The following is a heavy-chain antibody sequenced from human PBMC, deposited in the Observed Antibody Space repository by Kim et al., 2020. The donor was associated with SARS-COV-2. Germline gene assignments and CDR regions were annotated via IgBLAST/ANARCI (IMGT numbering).Heavy chain of an antibody. D-gene: IGHD2-2*03. CDR3: ARGMALDRALDN. J-gene: IGHJ4*02. Sequence: SETLSLTCTVSSGSISCYYWSWIRQPPGKGLEWIGYVYYSGSTNYNPSLESRLTISVDTSKNQFSLKLSSVTAAYTALDYCARGMALDRALDNWGQGILVTVSS. CDR1: SGSISCYY. V-gene: IGHV4-59*13. CDR2: VYYSGST.